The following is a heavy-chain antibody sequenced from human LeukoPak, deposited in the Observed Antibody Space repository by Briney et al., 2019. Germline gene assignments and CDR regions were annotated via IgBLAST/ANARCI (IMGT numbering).Heavy chain of an antibody. Sequence: GGSLRLSCAASGFTFSSYAMSWVRQAPGKGLEWVSAISGSGGSTYYADSVKGRFTISRDNSKNTLYLQMNSLRAEDTAVYYCATWLYYYDSSGYIHYWGQGTLVTVSS. J-gene: IGHJ4*02. V-gene: IGHV3-23*01. CDR2: ISGSGGST. CDR1: GFTFSSYA. CDR3: ATWLYYYDSSGYIHY. D-gene: IGHD3-22*01.